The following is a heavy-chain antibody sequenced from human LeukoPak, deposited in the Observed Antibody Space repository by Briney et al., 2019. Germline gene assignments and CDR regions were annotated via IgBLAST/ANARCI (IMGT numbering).Heavy chain of an antibody. V-gene: IGHV1-69*04. CDR3: ARDFYDSPTFDP. CDR1: GGTFSSYA. J-gene: IGHJ5*02. Sequence: SVKVSCKASGGTFSSYAISWVRQAPGQGLEWMGRTIPIFGIANYAQKFQGRVTITADKSTSTAYMELSSLRSEDTAVYYCARDFYDSPTFDPWGQGTLVTVSS. D-gene: IGHD3-16*01. CDR2: TIPIFGIA.